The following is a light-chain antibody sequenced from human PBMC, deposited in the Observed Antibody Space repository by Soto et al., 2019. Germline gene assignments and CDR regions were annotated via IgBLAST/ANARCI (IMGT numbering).Light chain of an antibody. J-gene: IGKJ2*01. CDR3: HQYDNAPQT. V-gene: IGKV3-20*01. Sequence: ENVLTQSPGTLSLSPGERATLSCRASQSVSSYLAWYQQKPGQAPRLLIYDASNRATGIPDRFSGSGSGTDFSLTISRLEPEDFAVYYCHQYDNAPQTYGQGTKVDIK. CDR2: DAS. CDR1: QSVSSY.